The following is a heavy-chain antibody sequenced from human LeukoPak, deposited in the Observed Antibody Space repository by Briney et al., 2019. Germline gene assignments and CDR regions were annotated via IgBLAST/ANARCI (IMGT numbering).Heavy chain of an antibody. D-gene: IGHD3-22*01. CDR3: AKDNRLLYYDSSGSFDY. J-gene: IGHJ4*02. V-gene: IGHV3-23*01. Sequence: PGGSLRLSCAASGFTFSSYAMSWVRQAPGKGLEWVSAISGSGGSTYYADSVKGRFTISRDNSKNTLYLQMNSLRAEDTAVYYCAKDNRLLYYDSSGSFDYWGQGTLVTVSS. CDR2: ISGSGGST. CDR1: GFTFSSYA.